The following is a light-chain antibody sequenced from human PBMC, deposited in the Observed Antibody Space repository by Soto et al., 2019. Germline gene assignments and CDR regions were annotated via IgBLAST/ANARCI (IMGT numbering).Light chain of an antibody. CDR2: GAS. V-gene: IGKV3-20*01. CDR1: QSVSSSY. CDR3: QQYGSSPLT. Sequence: EIVLTQSPGTLSLSPGERATLSCRASQSVSSSYLAWYQQKPGQAPRLIIFGASSRATGIPDRFSGSGSGTDFTLTISRLEPEDFAVYYFQQYGSSPLTFGPGTTVDI. J-gene: IGKJ3*01.